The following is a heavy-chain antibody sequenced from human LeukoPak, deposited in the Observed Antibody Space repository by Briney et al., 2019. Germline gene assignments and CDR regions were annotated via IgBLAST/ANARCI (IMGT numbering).Heavy chain of an antibody. J-gene: IGHJ5*02. Sequence: PGGSLRLSCAASGFTLSSYGMHWVRQAPGKGLEWVAVIWYDGSNKYYADSVKGRFTISRDNSKNTLYLQMNSLRAEDTAVYYCARDGDSSSWPDRNWFDPWGQGTLVTVSS. D-gene: IGHD6-13*01. CDR2: IWYDGSNK. V-gene: IGHV3-33*01. CDR1: GFTLSSYG. CDR3: ARDGDSSSWPDRNWFDP.